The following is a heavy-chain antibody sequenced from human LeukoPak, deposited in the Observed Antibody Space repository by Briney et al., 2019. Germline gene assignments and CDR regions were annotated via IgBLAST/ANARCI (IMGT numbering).Heavy chain of an antibody. V-gene: IGHV1-18*01. Sequence: ASVKVSFKASGYTFTSYGISWGGQAPGQGGEGMGWISAYNGNTNYAQKLQGRVTMTTDTSTSTAYMELRSLRSDDTAVYYCARVGTGYSGYDPSYYFDYWGQGTLVTVSS. CDR3: ARVGTGYSGYDPSYYFDY. CDR2: ISAYNGNT. CDR1: GYTFTSYG. D-gene: IGHD5-12*01. J-gene: IGHJ4*02.